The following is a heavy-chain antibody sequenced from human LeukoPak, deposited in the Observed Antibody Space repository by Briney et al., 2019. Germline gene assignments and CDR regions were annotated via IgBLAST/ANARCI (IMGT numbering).Heavy chain of an antibody. Sequence: ASVKVSCKASGYTFTGYHMHWVRQAPGQGLEWMGWINPNTGGTNYAQKFQGRVTMTRDTSLSTAYMELSRLRSDDTAVYYCATLLSALETKPWGQGTQVTVSS. D-gene: IGHD3-10*01. CDR3: ATLLSALETKP. V-gene: IGHV1-2*02. J-gene: IGHJ5*02. CDR2: INPNTGGT. CDR1: GYTFTGYH.